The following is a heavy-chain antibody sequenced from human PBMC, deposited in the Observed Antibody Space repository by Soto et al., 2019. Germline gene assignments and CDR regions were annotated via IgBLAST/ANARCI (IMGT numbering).Heavy chain of an antibody. CDR2: IWYDGSST. V-gene: IGHV3-33*03. Sequence: PGGSLRLSCAASGFTFSSYGMHWVRQAPGKGLEWVAVIWYDGSSTNYADSVKGRFTISRDNAKNTLYLQMNTLRADDTAVYYCVGRYCSSTTCFYYWGQGTLVTVSS. CDR3: VGRYCSSTTCFYY. D-gene: IGHD2-2*01. J-gene: IGHJ4*02. CDR1: GFTFSSYG.